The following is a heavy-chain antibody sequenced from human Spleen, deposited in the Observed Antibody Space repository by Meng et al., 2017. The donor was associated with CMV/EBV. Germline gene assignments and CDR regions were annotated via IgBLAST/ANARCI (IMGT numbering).Heavy chain of an antibody. V-gene: IGHV3-21*01. CDR3: ARDLWASSNLY. Sequence: LSFPPSGFTFSSYRMLWVRQAPVKGLEWVSSITSSGGFTYYADSVKGRFTVSRDNARNSLYLQMNSLRVEDTAVYYCARDLWASSNLYWGQGTLVTVSS. CDR1: GFTFSSYR. D-gene: IGHD2-21*01. CDR2: ITSSGGFT. J-gene: IGHJ4*02.